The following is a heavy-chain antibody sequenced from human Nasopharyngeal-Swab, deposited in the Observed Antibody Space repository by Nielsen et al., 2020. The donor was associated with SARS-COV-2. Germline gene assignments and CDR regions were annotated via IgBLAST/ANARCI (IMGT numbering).Heavy chain of an antibody. CDR2: ISSSSNYI. Sequence: WIRQPPGKGLEWVSYISSSSNYIYYADSVKGRFSISRANAKNSLYLQMNSLRAEDTAVYYCARDSDYGGNELTNWGQGTLVTVSS. J-gene: IGHJ4*02. V-gene: IGHV3-21*01. CDR3: ARDSDYGGNELTN. D-gene: IGHD4-23*01.